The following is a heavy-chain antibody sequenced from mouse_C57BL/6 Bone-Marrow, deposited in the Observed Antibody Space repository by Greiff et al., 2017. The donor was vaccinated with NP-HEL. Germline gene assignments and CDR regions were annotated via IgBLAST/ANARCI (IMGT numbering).Heavy chain of an antibody. CDR1: GYTFTDYY. Sequence: VQLQQSGPVLVKPGASVKMSCKASGYTFTDYYMNWVKQSHGKSLEWIGVINPYNGGTSYNQKFKGTATLTVDKSSSTPYMQLHSLTSEDSAVYYCARWSYGSSYWYFAVWGTGTPVTVSS. CDR2: INPYNGGT. V-gene: IGHV1-19*01. J-gene: IGHJ1*03. CDR3: ARWSYGSSYWYFAV. D-gene: IGHD1-1*01.